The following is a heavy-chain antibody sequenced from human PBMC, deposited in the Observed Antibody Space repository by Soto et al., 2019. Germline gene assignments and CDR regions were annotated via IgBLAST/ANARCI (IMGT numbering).Heavy chain of an antibody. D-gene: IGHD6-6*01. J-gene: IGHJ6*02. CDR2: IYYSGST. CDR1: GGSISSYY. Sequence: QVQLQESGPGLVKPSETLSLTCTVSGGSISSYYWSWIRQPPGKGLEWIGYIYYSGSTNYNPSLKSRVTISVDTSKNQFSLKLSSVTAADTAVYYCARDRSLYSSSSGYYYGMDVWGQGTTVTVSS. CDR3: ARDRSLYSSSSGYYYGMDV. V-gene: IGHV4-59*01.